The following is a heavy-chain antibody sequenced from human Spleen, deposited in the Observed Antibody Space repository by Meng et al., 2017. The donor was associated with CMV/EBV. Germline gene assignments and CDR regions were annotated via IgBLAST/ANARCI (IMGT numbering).Heavy chain of an antibody. J-gene: IGHJ4*02. V-gene: IGHV1-2*02. CDR1: GYTFTGYY. CDR2: INPNSGGT. D-gene: IGHD1-26*01. CDR3: ARGRRYSGSCFDY. Sequence: ASVKVSCKASGYTFTGYYIQWVRQAPGQGLEWMGWINPNSGGTNYAQKFQGRVTMTRDTSISTAYMELSRLRSDDTAVYYCARGRRYSGSCFDYWGQGTLVTVSS.